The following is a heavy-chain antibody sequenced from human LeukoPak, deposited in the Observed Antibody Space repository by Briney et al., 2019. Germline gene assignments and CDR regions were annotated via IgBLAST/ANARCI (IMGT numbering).Heavy chain of an antibody. Sequence: PGGSLRLSCTASGFTFGDYVMSWVRQAPGKGLEWVGFIRSKPYGGTTEYAASVKGRFIISRDDSKTIAYQQMNSLKSEDTAVYYCTTGSATGTGSGYWGQGTLVTVSS. D-gene: IGHD6-13*01. J-gene: IGHJ4*02. V-gene: IGHV3-49*04. CDR1: GFTFGDYV. CDR3: TTGSATGTGSGY. CDR2: IRSKPYGGTT.